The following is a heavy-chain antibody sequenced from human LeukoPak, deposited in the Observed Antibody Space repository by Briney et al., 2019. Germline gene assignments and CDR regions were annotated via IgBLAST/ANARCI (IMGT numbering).Heavy chain of an antibody. V-gene: IGHV4-39*01. Sequence: SETLSLTSTVSGGSISSSPYWWSWIRQPPGKGLERIGTIYFSGSTFYHPSLEGRVSISADRSKNQFSLKLASVTAADTAVYYCARRAYGTGFDYWGPGTVVTVSS. CDR2: IYFSGST. CDR3: ARRAYGTGFDY. CDR1: GGSISSSPYW. J-gene: IGHJ4*02. D-gene: IGHD3/OR15-3a*01.